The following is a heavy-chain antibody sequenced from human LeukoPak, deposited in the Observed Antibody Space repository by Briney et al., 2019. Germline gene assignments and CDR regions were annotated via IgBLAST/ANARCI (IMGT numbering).Heavy chain of an antibody. J-gene: IGHJ4*02. D-gene: IGHD5-12*01. CDR3: ATVKLDASGFDFMLPF. Sequence: PGGSLRLSCAASGFTFSSSAMHWVRQAPGKGLEWLAVFSRDGINTYYTDSVKGPFSLSRDNSKNIFYLQMNSLRIEDTAIYDCATVKLDASGFDFMLPFWGQGTLVSVSS. V-gene: IGHV3-30*10. CDR1: GFTFSSSA. CDR2: FSRDGINT.